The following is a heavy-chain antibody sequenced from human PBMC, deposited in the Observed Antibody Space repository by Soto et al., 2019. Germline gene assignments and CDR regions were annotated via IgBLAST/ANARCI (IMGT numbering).Heavy chain of an antibody. CDR1: GFTFSSYA. Sequence: EVQLLESGGGLVQPGGSLRLSCAASGFTFSSYAMSWVRQAPGKGLEWVSAISGSGGSTYYADSVKGRFTISRDNSKNTLYLQMNSLRAEDTAVYYCAKELDILTGYQRSEPEVVWGKGTTVTVSS. D-gene: IGHD3-9*01. J-gene: IGHJ6*04. V-gene: IGHV3-23*01. CDR2: ISGSGGST. CDR3: AKELDILTGYQRSEPEVV.